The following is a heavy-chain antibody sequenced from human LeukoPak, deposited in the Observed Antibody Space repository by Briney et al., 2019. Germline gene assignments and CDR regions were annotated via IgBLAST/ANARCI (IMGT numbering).Heavy chain of an antibody. Sequence: PGGSLRLSCAASGFTFSDYYMSWIRQTPGKGLEWVEYINGPSSDTVYTDSVRGRFSISRDNAKNSLYLQMNSLRVEDTAVYYCARVLRGYGDYGGLWGQGTLVTVPS. V-gene: IGHV3-11*05. CDR1: GFTFSDYY. D-gene: IGHD5-12*01. J-gene: IGHJ4*02. CDR2: INGPSSDT. CDR3: ARVLRGYGDYGGL.